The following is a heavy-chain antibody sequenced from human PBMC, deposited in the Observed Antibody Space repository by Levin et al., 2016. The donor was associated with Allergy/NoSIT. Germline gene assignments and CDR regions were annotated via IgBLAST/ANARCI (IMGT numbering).Heavy chain of an antibody. V-gene: IGHV5-51*01. CDR2: IYPGDSDT. J-gene: IGHJ6*02. D-gene: IGHD1-14*01. Sequence: VRQMPGKGLEWMGIIYPGDSDTRYSPSFQGQVTISADKSISTAYLQWSSLKASDTAMYYCARTQTITSQNTIYYYYGMDVWGQGTTVTVSS. CDR3: ARTQTITSQNTIYYYYGMDV.